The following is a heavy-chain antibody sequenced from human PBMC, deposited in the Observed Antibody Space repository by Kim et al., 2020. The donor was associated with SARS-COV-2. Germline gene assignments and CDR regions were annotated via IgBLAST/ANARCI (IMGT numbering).Heavy chain of an antibody. Sequence: SETLSLTCAVYGGSFSGYYWSWIRQPPGKGLEWIGEINHSGSTNYNPSLKSRVTISVDTFKNQFSLKLSSVTAADTAVYYCARVETTVVTKGWYFDLWGRGTLVTVSS. CDR2: INHSGST. CDR3: ARVETTVVTKGWYFDL. D-gene: IGHD4-17*01. J-gene: IGHJ2*01. V-gene: IGHV4-34*01. CDR1: GGSFSGYY.